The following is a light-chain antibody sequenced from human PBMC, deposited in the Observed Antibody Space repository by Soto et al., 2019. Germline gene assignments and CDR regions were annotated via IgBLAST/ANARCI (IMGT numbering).Light chain of an antibody. Sequence: DIQMTQSPSSLSASVGDRVTITCRASQSISSYLNWYQQKPGKAPKLLIYAASSLQSVVPSRFSGSGSGTDFTLTISSLQPEDFATYYCQQSYSTPPTFGQGTKLDIK. CDR2: AAS. J-gene: IGKJ2*01. CDR1: QSISSY. CDR3: QQSYSTPPT. V-gene: IGKV1-39*01.